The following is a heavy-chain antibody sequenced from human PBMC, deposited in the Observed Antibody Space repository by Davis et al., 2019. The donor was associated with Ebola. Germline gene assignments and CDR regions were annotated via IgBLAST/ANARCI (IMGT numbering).Heavy chain of an antibody. CDR1: GGSFSAYY. CDR2: INHSGST. J-gene: IGHJ4*02. V-gene: IGHV4-34*01. Sequence: MPSETLSLTCAVYGGSFSAYYWSWIRQPPGKRLEWIGEINHSGSTNYNPSLKSRVTISVDTSKNQFSLKLSSVTAADTAVYYCARGRRLGYCSSTSCYCGGSCYSRFDYWGQGTLVTVSS. CDR3: ARGRRLGYCSSTSCYCGGSCYSRFDY. D-gene: IGHD2-2*01.